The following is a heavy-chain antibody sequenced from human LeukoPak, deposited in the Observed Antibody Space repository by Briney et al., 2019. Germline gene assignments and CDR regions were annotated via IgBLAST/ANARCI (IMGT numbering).Heavy chain of an antibody. CDR1: GFTFSSYA. D-gene: IGHD5-24*01. CDR3: ARESSGWLQLFDY. J-gene: IGHJ4*02. V-gene: IGHV3-23*01. CDR2: ISGSGGST. Sequence: GGSLRLSCAASGFTFSSYAMSWVRQAPGKGLEWVSAISGSGGSTYYADSVKGRFTISRDNSKNTVYLQMNSLRAEDTAVYYCARESSGWLQLFDYWGQGTLVTVSS.